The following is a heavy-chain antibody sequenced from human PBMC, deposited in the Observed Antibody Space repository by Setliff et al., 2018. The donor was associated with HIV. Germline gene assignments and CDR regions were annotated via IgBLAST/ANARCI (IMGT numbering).Heavy chain of an antibody. D-gene: IGHD3-16*01. CDR2: TTSNGRTT. CDR3: AKAWGSGYPSFESALMFDV. Sequence: HPGGSLRLSCAASGFTFSAYAMTWVRQAPGKGLEWVSATTSNGRTTDYAESVRGRFILSRDNSGNTLYLQMTSLRAEDTATYYRAKAWGSGYPSFESALMFDVWGQGTLVTVSS. V-gene: IGHV3-23*01. CDR1: GFTFSAYA. J-gene: IGHJ4*02.